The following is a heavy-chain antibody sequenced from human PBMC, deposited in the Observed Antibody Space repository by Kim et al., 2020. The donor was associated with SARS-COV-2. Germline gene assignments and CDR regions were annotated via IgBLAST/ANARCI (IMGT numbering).Heavy chain of an antibody. CDR1: GFTFSSYA. D-gene: IGHD5-18*01. Sequence: GGSLRLSCAASGFTFSSYAMSWVRQAPGKGLEWVSAISGSGGSTYYADSVKGRFTISRDNSKNTLYLQMNSLRAEDTAVYYCAKDQGPSEAAMATGWYFDLWGRGTLVTVSS. V-gene: IGHV3-23*01. CDR2: ISGSGGST. J-gene: IGHJ2*01. CDR3: AKDQGPSEAAMATGWYFDL.